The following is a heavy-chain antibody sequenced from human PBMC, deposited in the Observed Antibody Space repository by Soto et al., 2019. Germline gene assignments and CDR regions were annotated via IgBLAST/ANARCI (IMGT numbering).Heavy chain of an antibody. CDR2: SNSNSGNS. V-gene: IGHV1-8*01. CDR1: GYTFTSYN. D-gene: IGHD3-3*01. J-gene: IGHJ4*02. CDR3: VLPGVFDH. Sequence: ASVKVSCKASGYTFTSYNINWVRQAPGQGLEWVAGSNSNSGNSDHAQKFQGRLTVTRDTSISTAYMELSSLRSDDTAVYYCVLPGVFDHWGPGTLVTVSS.